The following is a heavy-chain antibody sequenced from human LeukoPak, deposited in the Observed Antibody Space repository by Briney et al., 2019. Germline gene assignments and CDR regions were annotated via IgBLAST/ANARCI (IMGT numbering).Heavy chain of an antibody. Sequence: SQTLSLTCTVSGGSISSGGYYWSWIRQPPGKGLEWIGYIYHSGSTNYNPSLKSRVTISVDTSKNQFSLKLSSVTAADTAVYYCARLYTIASGDYWGQGTLVTVSS. J-gene: IGHJ4*02. D-gene: IGHD5/OR15-5a*01. CDR3: ARLYTIASGDY. V-gene: IGHV4-30-2*02. CDR2: IYHSGST. CDR1: GGSISSGGYY.